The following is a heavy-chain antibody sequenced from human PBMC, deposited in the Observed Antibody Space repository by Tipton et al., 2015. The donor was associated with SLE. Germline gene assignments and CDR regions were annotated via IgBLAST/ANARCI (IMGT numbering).Heavy chain of an antibody. CDR1: GGSMSTYY. D-gene: IGHD2-15*01. CDR2: IYYSGGT. Sequence: TLSLTCTVSGGSMSTYYWSWIRLPPGKGLEWIGYIYYSGGTSCNPSLNSRVTISVDTSRNQFSLKLTSVTAADSAVYYCARYSLTNWHLDLWGRGTLVTVSS. V-gene: IGHV4-59*01. CDR3: ARYSLTNWHLDL. J-gene: IGHJ2*01.